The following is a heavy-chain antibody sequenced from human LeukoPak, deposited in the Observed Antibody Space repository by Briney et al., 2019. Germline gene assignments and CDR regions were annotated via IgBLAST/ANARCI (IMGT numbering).Heavy chain of an antibody. CDR3: AKEGMDVLRFLEWLPTHAFDI. D-gene: IGHD3-3*01. Sequence: GGSLRLSCAASGFTFSSYAMNWIRQAPGKGLEWVSAISLSGGSTYYADSVKGRFTISRDNSKNTLYLQMNSLRAEDTAVYYCAKEGMDVLRFLEWLPTHAFDIWGQGTMVTVSS. CDR2: ISLSGGST. V-gene: IGHV3-23*01. J-gene: IGHJ3*02. CDR1: GFTFSSYA.